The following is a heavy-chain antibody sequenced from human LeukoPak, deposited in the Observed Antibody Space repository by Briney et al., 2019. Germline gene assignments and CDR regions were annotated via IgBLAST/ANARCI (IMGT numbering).Heavy chain of an antibody. V-gene: IGHV1-2*02. D-gene: IGHD4-11*01. Sequence: GASVKVSCKASGYTFTGYNMHWVRQAPGQGLEWMGWINPNNGGTIYAQKFRGRVTTTRDTSISTAYMELSSLRSDDTAVYYCARPLNDYTFDYWGQGTLVTVSS. CDR3: ARPLNDYTFDY. CDR2: INPNNGGT. CDR1: GYTFTGYN. J-gene: IGHJ4*02.